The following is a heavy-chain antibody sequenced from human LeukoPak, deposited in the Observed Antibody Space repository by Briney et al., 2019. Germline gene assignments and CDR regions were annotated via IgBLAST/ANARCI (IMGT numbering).Heavy chain of an antibody. D-gene: IGHD1-1*01. Sequence: SETLSLTCTVSGGSIRIGGFYWSWIRQYPGKGLEWIGYIFYTGNTHYNPSLQSRVAISIDTSKNQFSLKVNSVTAADTAVYYCARVTPGHIDNWGQGTLATVSS. V-gene: IGHV4-31*03. J-gene: IGHJ4*02. CDR3: ARVTPGHIDN. CDR2: IFYTGNT. CDR1: GGSIRIGGFY.